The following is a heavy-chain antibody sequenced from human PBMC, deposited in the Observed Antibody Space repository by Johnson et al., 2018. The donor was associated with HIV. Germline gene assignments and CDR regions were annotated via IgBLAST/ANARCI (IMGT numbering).Heavy chain of an antibody. J-gene: IGHJ3*02. Sequence: VQLVESGGGVVQPGRSLRLSCAASGFTFSSYAVHWVRQAPGKGLEWVAVISYDGSNKYYADSVKGRFTISRDNSKNTLHLQMNSLSAEDTAVYYCAREPSIAAAGGDGAFDIWGRGTMLTVSS. V-gene: IGHV3-30-3*01. CDR3: AREPSIAAAGGDGAFDI. D-gene: IGHD6-13*01. CDR2: ISYDGSNK. CDR1: GFTFSSYA.